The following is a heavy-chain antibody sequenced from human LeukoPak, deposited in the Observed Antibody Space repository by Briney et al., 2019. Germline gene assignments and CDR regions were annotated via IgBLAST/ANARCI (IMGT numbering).Heavy chain of an antibody. D-gene: IGHD3-10*01. CDR3: ARGLGGSGSYYFGAFDI. CDR2: INAGNGNT. CDR1: GYTFTSYA. V-gene: IGHV1-3*03. Sequence: ASAKVSCKASGYTFTSYAMHWVRQAPGQRLEWMGWINAGNGNTKYSQEFQGRVTITRDTSASTAYMELSSLRSEDMAVYYCARGLGGSGSYYFGAFDIWGQGTMVTVSS. J-gene: IGHJ3*02.